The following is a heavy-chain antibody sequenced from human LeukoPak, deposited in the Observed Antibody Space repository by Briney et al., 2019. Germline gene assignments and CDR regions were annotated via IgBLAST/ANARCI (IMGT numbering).Heavy chain of an antibody. J-gene: IGHJ5*02. D-gene: IGHD3-22*01. CDR2: IIPIFGTA. V-gene: IGHV1-69*13. CDR3: ARKLYYYDSSPWFDP. CDR1: GYTFTSYG. Sequence: SVKVSCKASGYTFTSYGISWVRQAPGQGLEWMGGIIPIFGTANYAQKFQGRVTITADESTSTAYMELSSLRSEDTAVYYCARKLYYYDSSPWFDPWGQGTLVTVSS.